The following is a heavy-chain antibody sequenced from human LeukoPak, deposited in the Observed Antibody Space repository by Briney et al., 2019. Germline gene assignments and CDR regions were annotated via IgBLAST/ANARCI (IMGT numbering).Heavy chain of an antibody. J-gene: IGHJ3*01. CDR1: GFTFSIYS. CDR3: AKEAGQDYGALDAFDV. V-gene: IGHV3-21*01. Sequence: GGSLRLSCAASGFTFSIYSMNWVRQAPGKGLEWVSSIGGSSSSLYYAESVKGRFTISRDNARNSLYLQMNSVRAEDTAVYYCAKEAGQDYGALDAFDVWGQGTMVTVSS. D-gene: IGHD4-17*01. CDR2: IGGSSSSL.